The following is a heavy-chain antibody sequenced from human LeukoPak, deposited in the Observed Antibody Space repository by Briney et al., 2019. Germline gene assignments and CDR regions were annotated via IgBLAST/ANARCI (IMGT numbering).Heavy chain of an antibody. CDR1: GYTFTGYY. J-gene: IGHJ4*02. D-gene: IGHD3-22*01. Sequence: GASVKVSCKASGYTFTGYYMHWVRQAPGQGLEWMAWINPNSGGTNYAQKFQGRVTMTRDTSISTAYMELSRLRSDDTAVYYCARDTGPSARTFHSSGYYYFDYWGQGTLVTVSS. CDR3: ARDTGPSARTFHSSGYYYFDY. CDR2: INPNSGGT. V-gene: IGHV1-2*02.